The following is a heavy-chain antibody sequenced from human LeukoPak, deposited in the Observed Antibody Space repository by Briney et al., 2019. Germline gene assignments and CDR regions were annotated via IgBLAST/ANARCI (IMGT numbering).Heavy chain of an antibody. J-gene: IGHJ4*02. CDR2: INPSGGST. D-gene: IGHD6-25*01. Sequence: GASVKVSCKASGYTFTSYYMHWARQAPGQGLEWMGIINPSGGSTTFAQKFQGRVTMTRDTSTSTVYMELSSLTSEDTAVYYCARDPSRNGYYFDYWGQGTLVTVSS. CDR1: GYTFTSYY. V-gene: IGHV1-46*01. CDR3: ARDPSRNGYYFDY.